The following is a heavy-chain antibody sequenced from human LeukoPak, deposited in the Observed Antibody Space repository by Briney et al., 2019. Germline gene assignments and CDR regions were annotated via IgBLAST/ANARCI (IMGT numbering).Heavy chain of an antibody. CDR3: ATLVVVPAANLY. Sequence: GGSLRLSCAASGFTFSSYAMSWVRQAPGKGLEWVSAISGSGGSTYYADSVKGRFTITRDNSKNTLYLQMNSLRAEDTAVYYCATLVVVPAANLYWGQGTLVTVSS. V-gene: IGHV3-23*01. D-gene: IGHD2-2*01. CDR2: ISGSGGST. CDR1: GFTFSSYA. J-gene: IGHJ4*02.